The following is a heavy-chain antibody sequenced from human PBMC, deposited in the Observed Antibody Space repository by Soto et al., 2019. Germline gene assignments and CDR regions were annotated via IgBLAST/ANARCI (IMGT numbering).Heavy chain of an antibody. J-gene: IGHJ4*02. CDR1: GHSVNTGSYY. CDR3: ATGRIYYGSEF. D-gene: IGHD3-10*01. V-gene: IGHV4-61*01. CDR2: VFYDGST. Sequence: QVQLQESGPGLVKPSETLSLTCTVSGHSVNTGSYYWSWIRQPPGKALEWIGYVFYDGSTNYTPSHKSRLTISLDTSKNQYSLRLNSVTDGDTAVYHCATGRIYYGSEFWGQGSLVTVSS.